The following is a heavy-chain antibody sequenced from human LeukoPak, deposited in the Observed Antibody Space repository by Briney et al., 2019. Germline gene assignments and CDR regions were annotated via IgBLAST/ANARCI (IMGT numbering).Heavy chain of an antibody. CDR2: IWYDGSNK. D-gene: IGHD2-15*01. CDR1: GSTFSSYG. V-gene: IGHV3-33*01. J-gene: IGHJ6*02. Sequence: GRSLRLSCAASGSTFSSYGMHWVRQAPGKGLEWVAVIWYDGSNKYYADSVKGRFTISRDNSKNTLYLQMNSLRAEDTAVYYCAREVMVAAGGMDVWGQGTTVTVSS. CDR3: AREVMVAAGGMDV.